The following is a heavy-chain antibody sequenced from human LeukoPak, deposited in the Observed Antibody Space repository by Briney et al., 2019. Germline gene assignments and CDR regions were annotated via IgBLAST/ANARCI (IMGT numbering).Heavy chain of an antibody. J-gene: IGHJ4*02. V-gene: IGHV3-30-3*01. Sequence: GGSLRLSCAASGFSFSSYAMHWVRLAPGKGLEWEAVISYDGDSNNKYYADSAKGRFTISRDNSKNTLYLQMNSLRAEDTAVYYCATDVTMVRGVLDYWGRGTLVTVSS. CDR1: GFSFSSYA. D-gene: IGHD3-10*01. CDR2: ISYDGDSNNK. CDR3: ATDVTMVRGVLDY.